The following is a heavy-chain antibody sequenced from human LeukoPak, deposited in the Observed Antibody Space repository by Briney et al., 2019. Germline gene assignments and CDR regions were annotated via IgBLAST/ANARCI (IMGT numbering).Heavy chain of an antibody. Sequence: GGSLRLSCADSGFTFSDYAMNWVRQAPGKGLEWVSAISGRGHATYYAKSVKGRFTISRDNSKNTLYLQMNSLRAEDTAVYYCARIGNYDTLTGECRPFYYYGMDVWGQGTTVTVSS. J-gene: IGHJ6*02. CDR3: ARIGNYDTLTGECRPFYYYGMDV. CDR2: ISGRGHAT. V-gene: IGHV3-23*01. D-gene: IGHD3-9*01. CDR1: GFTFSDYA.